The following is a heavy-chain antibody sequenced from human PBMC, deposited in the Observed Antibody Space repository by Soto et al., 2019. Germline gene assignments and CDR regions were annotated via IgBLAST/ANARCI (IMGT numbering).Heavy chain of an antibody. CDR1: GYSFTSYW. V-gene: IGHV5-51*01. CDR2: IYPDDSDT. Sequence: PGESLKISCKGFGYSFTSYWIGLVRQMPGKGLEWMGIIYPDDSDTTYSPSFQGQVTISVDKSISTAYLQWSSLKASHTAMYYCARAMGTAPDYAFDIWGQGTMVTVSS. J-gene: IGHJ3*02. D-gene: IGHD1-1*01. CDR3: ARAMGTAPDYAFDI.